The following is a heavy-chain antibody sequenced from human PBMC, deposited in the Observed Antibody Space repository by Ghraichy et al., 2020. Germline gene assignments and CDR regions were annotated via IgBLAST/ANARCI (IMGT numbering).Heavy chain of an antibody. D-gene: IGHD1-20*01. J-gene: IGHJ4*02. CDR2: INHSGST. CDR3: ARGSNAYNWIIYYFDY. V-gene: IGHV4-34*01. Sequence: SETLSLTCAVYGGSFSGYYWSWIRYPPGKGLEWIGEINHSGSTNYNPSLKSRVTISVDTSKNRFSLKLSSVTAADTAVYYCARGSNAYNWIIYYFDYWGQGTLVTVSS. CDR1: GGSFSGYY.